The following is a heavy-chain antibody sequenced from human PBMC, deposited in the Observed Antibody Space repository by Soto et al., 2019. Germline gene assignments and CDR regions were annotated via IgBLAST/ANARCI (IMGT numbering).Heavy chain of an antibody. D-gene: IGHD6-13*01. CDR1: GFTFISSA. V-gene: IGHV1-58*01. CDR2: IVVGSGNT. J-gene: IGHJ5*01. Sequence: SVKVSCKASGFTFISSAVQWVRQARVQRLEWIGWIVVGSGNTNYAQKFQERVTITRDMSTGTAYMELRSLRSDDTAVYYCARPAAAGRGWFHSWCQVTLVTVSS. CDR3: ARPAAAGRGWFHS.